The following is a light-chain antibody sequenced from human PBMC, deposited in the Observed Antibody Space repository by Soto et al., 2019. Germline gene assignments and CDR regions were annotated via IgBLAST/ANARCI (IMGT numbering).Light chain of an antibody. CDR1: SSDVGRYDY. V-gene: IGLV2-11*01. Sequence: QSSLTKPASVSGSPGQSVTISCTGTSSDVGRYDYVSWYQQYPGEAPKLIIYDVTERPSGVPDRFSGSKSGNTASLTISGLRAQDEAAYSCCSFAGTYSYVFGRAPTVTVL. CDR3: CSFAGTYSYV. CDR2: DVT. J-gene: IGLJ1*01.